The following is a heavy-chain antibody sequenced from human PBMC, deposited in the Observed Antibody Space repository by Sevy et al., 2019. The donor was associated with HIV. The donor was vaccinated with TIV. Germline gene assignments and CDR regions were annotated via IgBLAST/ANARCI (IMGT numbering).Heavy chain of an antibody. D-gene: IGHD1-1*01. CDR1: GFIFSDYY. CDR2: ISSTRGSTT. J-gene: IGHJ4*02. Sequence: GGSLRLSCAGSGFIFSDYYMSWIRQAPGKGLEWISYISSTRGSTTHYADSVKGRFTISRDNAKNSLYLQMNSLRVEDTTVYYCARESWNPDLDYWGQGTLVTVSS. CDR3: ARESWNPDLDY. V-gene: IGHV3-11*01.